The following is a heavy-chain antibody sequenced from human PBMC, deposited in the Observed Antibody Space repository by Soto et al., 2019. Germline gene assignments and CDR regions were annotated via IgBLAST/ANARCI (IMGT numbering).Heavy chain of an antibody. CDR2: IKQDGSEK. V-gene: IGHV3-7*05. J-gene: IGHJ4*02. D-gene: IGHD3-16*01. CDR1: GFTFSSYW. Sequence: GGSLRLSCAASGFTFSSYWMSWVRQAPGKGLEWVANIKQDGSEKYYVDSVKGRFTISRDNAKNSLYLQMNSLRAEDTAVYYCASFNLQGSLNPDYWGQGTLVTVSS. CDR3: ASFNLQGSLNPDY.